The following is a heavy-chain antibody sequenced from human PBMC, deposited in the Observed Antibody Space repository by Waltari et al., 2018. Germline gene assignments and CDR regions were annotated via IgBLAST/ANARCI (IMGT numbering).Heavy chain of an antibody. J-gene: IGHJ3*02. CDR2: ISWNSGSI. V-gene: IGHV3-9*03. CDR3: AKDWGSGWPRGAFDI. Sequence: EVQLVESGGDLVQPGRSLRLSCAASGFTFDDYAMHWVRQAPGKGLEWVSGISWNSGSIGYADSVKGRFTISRDNAKNSLYLQMNSLRAEDMALYYCAKDWGSGWPRGAFDIWGQGTMVTVSS. CDR1: GFTFDDYA. D-gene: IGHD6-19*01.